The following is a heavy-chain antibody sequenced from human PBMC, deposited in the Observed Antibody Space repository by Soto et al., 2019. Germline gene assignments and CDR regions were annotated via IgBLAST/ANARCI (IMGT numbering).Heavy chain of an antibody. CDR2: IDHSGST. J-gene: IGHJ6*02. Sequence: PSETLSLTCGVYGGSFSGYYWSWIRQPPGKGLEWIGEIDHSGSTNYNPSLKSRVTISVDTSKNQFSLKLSSVTAADTAVYYCASGGKSSGYFRPYNYYGMDVWGQGTTVTVSS. V-gene: IGHV4-34*01. CDR3: ASGGKSSGYFRPYNYYGMDV. CDR1: GGSFSGYY. D-gene: IGHD3-22*01.